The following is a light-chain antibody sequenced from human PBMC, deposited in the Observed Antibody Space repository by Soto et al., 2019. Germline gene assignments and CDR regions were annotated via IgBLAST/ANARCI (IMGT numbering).Light chain of an antibody. Sequence: EIVLTQSPGTLSLSPGERDKLYCKTSQSRGSNFLAWYQHKPGQAPRLLIYASSNRATGIPDRFSGSASGTDFTLTINRLEPEDFAVYYCQLYGISPHFGQGTRLEIK. CDR2: ASS. CDR3: QLYGISPH. V-gene: IGKV3-20*01. CDR1: QSRGSNF. J-gene: IGKJ5*01.